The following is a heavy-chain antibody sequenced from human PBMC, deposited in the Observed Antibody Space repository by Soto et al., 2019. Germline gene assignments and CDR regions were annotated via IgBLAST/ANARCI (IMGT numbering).Heavy chain of an antibody. CDR3: ARAPGYCSGGSCYGTHFYFDY. J-gene: IGHJ4*02. CDR2: INAGNGNT. V-gene: IGHV1-3*01. Sequence: GASVKVSCKASGYTFTSYAMHWVRQAPGQRLEWMRWINAGNGNTKYSQKFQGRVTITRDTSASTAYMELSSLRSEDTAVYYCARAPGYCSGGSCYGTHFYFDYWGQGTLVTVSS. CDR1: GYTFTSYA. D-gene: IGHD2-15*01.